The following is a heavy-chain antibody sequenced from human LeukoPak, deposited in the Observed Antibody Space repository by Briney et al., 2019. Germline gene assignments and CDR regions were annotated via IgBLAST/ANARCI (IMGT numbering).Heavy chain of an antibody. CDR3: ASPYSSSWYYAFDI. J-gene: IGHJ3*02. CDR1: GFTFGSYD. Sequence: GGSLRLSCAASGFTFGSYDMHWVRQATGKGLEWVSAIGTAGDTYYPGSVKGRFTISRENAKNSLYLQMNSLRAGDTAVYYCASPYSSSWYYAFDIWGQGTMVTVSS. CDR2: IGTAGDT. V-gene: IGHV3-13*01. D-gene: IGHD6-13*01.